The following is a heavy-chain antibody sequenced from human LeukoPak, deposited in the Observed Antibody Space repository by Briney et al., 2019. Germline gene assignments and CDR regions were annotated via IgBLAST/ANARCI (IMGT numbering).Heavy chain of an antibody. CDR1: GGSITSDDYS. J-gene: IGHJ4*02. Sequence: PSQTLSLTCTVSGGSITSDDYSWSWIRQPPGKGLEWIGYIYYSGNTYYNPSLKSRVTISVDTSKNQFSLKLSSVTAAATAVYYCARTYIDYLPLWGQGTLVTVSS. D-gene: IGHD4-11*01. CDR3: ARTYIDYLPL. CDR2: IYYSGNT. V-gene: IGHV4-30-4*01.